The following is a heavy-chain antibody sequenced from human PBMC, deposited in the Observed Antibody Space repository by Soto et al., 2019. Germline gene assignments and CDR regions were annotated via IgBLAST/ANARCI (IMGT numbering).Heavy chain of an antibody. CDR1: GYTFTSYA. D-gene: IGHD6-13*01. V-gene: IGHV1-3*01. CDR3: ARDQEAAAGFSDY. CDR2: INAGNGNT. J-gene: IGHJ4*02. Sequence: ASVKVSCKASGYTFTSYAMHWVRQAPGQRLEWMGWINAGNGNTKYSQKLQGRVTITRDTSASTAYMELSSLRSEDTAVYYCARDQEAAAGFSDYWGQGTLVTVSS.